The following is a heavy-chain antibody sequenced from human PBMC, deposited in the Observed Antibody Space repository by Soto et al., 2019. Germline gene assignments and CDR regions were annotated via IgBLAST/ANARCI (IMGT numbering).Heavy chain of an antibody. Sequence: PGGSLRLSCAASGFTFSSYGMHWVRQAPGKGLEWVAVISYDGSNKYYADSVKGRFTISRDNSKNTLYLQMNSLRAEDTAVYYCAKDPEDDSSGYYYLPGMDVWGQGTTVTVSS. D-gene: IGHD3-22*01. V-gene: IGHV3-30*18. CDR3: AKDPEDDSSGYYYLPGMDV. J-gene: IGHJ6*02. CDR2: ISYDGSNK. CDR1: GFTFSSYG.